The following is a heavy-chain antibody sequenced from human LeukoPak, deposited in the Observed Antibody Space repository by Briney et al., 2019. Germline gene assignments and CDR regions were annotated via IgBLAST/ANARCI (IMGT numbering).Heavy chain of an antibody. V-gene: IGHV3-74*01. Sequence: PGGSLRLSCAASGFTFSNYWMHWVRHAPGKGLVWVSRINYDGTTTTYADSVKGRLTISRDNAKNSLYMQMISLRAADTAVSFGARRDVFDIWGQGAMVTVSS. CDR3: ARRDVFDI. CDR2: INYDGTTT. CDR1: GFTFSNYW. J-gene: IGHJ3*02.